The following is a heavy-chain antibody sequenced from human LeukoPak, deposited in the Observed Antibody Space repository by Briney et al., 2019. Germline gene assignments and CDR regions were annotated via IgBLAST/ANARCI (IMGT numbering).Heavy chain of an antibody. CDR2: IKQDGSEK. CDR1: GFTFSSYW. J-gene: IGHJ4*02. CDR3: ARGDGSGSYYNWGYYFDY. V-gene: IGHV3-7*01. Sequence: GGSLRLSCAASGFTFSSYWMSWVRQAPGKGLEGVANIKQDGSEKYYVDSVKGRFTISRDNAKNSLYLQMNSLRAEDTAVYYCARGDGSGSYYNWGYYFDYWGQGTLVTVSS. D-gene: IGHD3-10*01.